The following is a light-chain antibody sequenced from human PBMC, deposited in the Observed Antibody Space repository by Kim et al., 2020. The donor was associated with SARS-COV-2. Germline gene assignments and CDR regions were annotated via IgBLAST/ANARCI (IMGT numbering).Light chain of an antibody. CDR1: QSVSNF. CDR3: QQRSNWPRT. J-gene: IGKJ3*01. V-gene: IGKV3-11*01. CDR2: DAS. Sequence: EIVLTQSPATLSVSPGERATLSCRASQSVSNFLAWYQQKPGQAPRLLIYDASSRAAGIPPRFSGSGSGTDFTLTISSLEPEDFAVYYCQQRSNWPRTLGPGTKGDIK.